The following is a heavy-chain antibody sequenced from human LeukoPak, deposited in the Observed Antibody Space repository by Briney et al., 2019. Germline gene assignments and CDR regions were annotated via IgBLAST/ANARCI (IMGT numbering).Heavy chain of an antibody. V-gene: IGHV3-33*01. CDR1: GFTFSSYD. J-gene: IGHJ2*01. CDR3: VRNRDWYFDL. CDR2: IWYDGSNT. D-gene: IGHD3-10*01. Sequence: PGGSLRLSCAASGFTFSSYDMHWVRQAPGKGLEWVAIIWYDGSNTYYAAYVKGRFTVSGDNSKNTLYLQMTSLRAEDTAVYYCVRNRDWYFDLWGRGTLVTVSS.